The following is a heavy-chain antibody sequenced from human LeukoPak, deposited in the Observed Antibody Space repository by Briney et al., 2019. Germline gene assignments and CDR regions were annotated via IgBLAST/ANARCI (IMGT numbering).Heavy chain of an antibody. CDR1: GGSISSYY. Sequence: PSETLSLTCTVSGGSISSYYWDWIRQPPGKGLEWIGTFYHGGSTYYNPSLKSRVTISVDTSKNQFSLKLRSVTAEDTAVYYCARETYSSGWYWDYWGQGTLVTVSS. CDR2: FYHGGST. CDR3: ARETYSSGWYWDY. D-gene: IGHD6-19*01. V-gene: IGHV4-39*07. J-gene: IGHJ4*02.